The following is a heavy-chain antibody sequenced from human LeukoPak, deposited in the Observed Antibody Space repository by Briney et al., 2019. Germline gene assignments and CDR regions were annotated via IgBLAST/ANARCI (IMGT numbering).Heavy chain of an antibody. V-gene: IGHV3-21*01. J-gene: IGHJ6*04. CDR3: AELGITMIGGV. Sequence: GGSLRLSCSASGLTFSSNSMNWVRQAPGKGLEWVSSISSSSSYIYYADSVKGRFTISRDNAKNSLYLQMNSLRAEDTAVYYCAELGITMIGGVWGKGTTVTISS. CDR1: GLTFSSNS. D-gene: IGHD3-10*02. CDR2: ISSSSSYI.